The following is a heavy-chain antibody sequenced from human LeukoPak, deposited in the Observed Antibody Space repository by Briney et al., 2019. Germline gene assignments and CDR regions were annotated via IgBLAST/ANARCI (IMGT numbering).Heavy chain of an antibody. Sequence: PSETLSLTCTVSGGSISSGGYYWSWIRQPPGKGLEWIGYIYHSGSTYYNPSLKSRVTISVDTSKNQFSLKLSSVTAADTAVYYCARIRAGSSSWYGYYFDYWGQGTLVTVSS. CDR3: ARIRAGSSSWYGYYFDY. CDR2: IYHSGST. V-gene: IGHV4-30-2*02. D-gene: IGHD6-13*01. J-gene: IGHJ4*02. CDR1: GGSISSGGYY.